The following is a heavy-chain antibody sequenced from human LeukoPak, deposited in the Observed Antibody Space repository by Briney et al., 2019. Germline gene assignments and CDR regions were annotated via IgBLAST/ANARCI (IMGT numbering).Heavy chain of an antibody. CDR2: LDPEDGEA. CDR1: GYTLTELS. D-gene: IGHD6-19*01. Sequence: ASVKVSFKVSGYTLTELSMHWVRQAPGKGLEWMGGLDPEDGEAIYAQKFQGRVTMTQDTSTDTAYMELSSLRSEDTAVYYCATFSGWDSHLFVPWGQGTLVTVSS. CDR3: ATFSGWDSHLFVP. J-gene: IGHJ5*02. V-gene: IGHV1-24*01.